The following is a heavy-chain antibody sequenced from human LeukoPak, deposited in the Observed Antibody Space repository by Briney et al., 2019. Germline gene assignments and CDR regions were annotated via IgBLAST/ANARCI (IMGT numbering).Heavy chain of an antibody. Sequence: GGSLRLSCAASGFTFNAYSMGWVRQAPGKGLEWVSIISRASESIFYADSVKGRFTISRDNAKNSLYLQMNGLRAEDTAAYYCMRGATDTTRWFDPWGQGTLVTVSS. J-gene: IGHJ5*02. V-gene: IGHV3-21*01. CDR1: GFTFNAYS. CDR3: MRGATDTTRWFDP. D-gene: IGHD1-7*01. CDR2: ISRASESI.